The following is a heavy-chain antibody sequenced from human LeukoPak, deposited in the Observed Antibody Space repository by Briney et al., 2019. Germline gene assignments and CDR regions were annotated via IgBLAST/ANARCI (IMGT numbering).Heavy chain of an antibody. D-gene: IGHD5-12*01. V-gene: IGHV1-69*13. J-gene: IGHJ4*02. CDR1: GGTFSSYA. CDR2: IIPIFGTA. CDR3: ARLISGYSGYDSRVSDY. Sequence: SVKVSCKASGGTFSSYAISWVRQAPGQGLEWMGGIIPIFGTANYAQKFQGRVTITADESTSTAYMELSSLRSEDTAVYYCARLISGYSGYDSRVSDYWGQGTLVTVSS.